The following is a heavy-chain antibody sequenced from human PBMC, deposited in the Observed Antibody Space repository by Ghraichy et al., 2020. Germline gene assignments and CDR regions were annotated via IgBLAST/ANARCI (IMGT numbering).Heavy chain of an antibody. V-gene: IGHV3-21*01. Sequence: GGSLRLSCAASGFTFSSYSMNWVRQAPGKGLEWVSSISSSSSYIYYADSVKGRFTISRDNAKNSLYLQMNSLRAEDTAVYYCARDGRGDSSSWYDYYYYYGMDVWGQGTTVTVSS. J-gene: IGHJ6*02. D-gene: IGHD6-13*01. CDR3: ARDGRGDSSSWYDYYYYYGMDV. CDR2: ISSSSSYI. CDR1: GFTFSSYS.